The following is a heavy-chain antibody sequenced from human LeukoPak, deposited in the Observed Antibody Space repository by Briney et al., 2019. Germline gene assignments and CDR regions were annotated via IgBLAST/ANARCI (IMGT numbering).Heavy chain of an antibody. CDR2: ISSSSSTI. V-gene: IGHV3-48*02. J-gene: IGHJ4*02. CDR3: ARTTGYYYYFDY. D-gene: IGHD3-9*01. Sequence: TGGSLRLSCAASGFTFGSHGMSWVRQGPGKGLEWVSYISSSSSTIYYADSVKGRFTISRDNAKNSLYLQMNSLRDEDTAVYYCARTTGYYYYFDYWGQGTLVTVSS. CDR1: GFTFGSHG.